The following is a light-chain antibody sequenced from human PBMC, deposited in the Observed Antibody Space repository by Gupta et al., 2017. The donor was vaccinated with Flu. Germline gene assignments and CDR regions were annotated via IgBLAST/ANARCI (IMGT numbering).Light chain of an antibody. J-gene: IGKJ2*02. CDR1: QSLVYKNGITY. CDR3: RRGTHPWT. Sequence: DVVMSQSPLSLSVTLGQAASISCRSSQSLVYKNGITYLTWFQQRPGQSPRRLIYEGSKRDSGGTDRFSGSGSVSDFTLKISRGEDEDVGVYYCRRGTHPWTFGQGTRMEI. V-gene: IGKV2-30*01. CDR2: EGS.